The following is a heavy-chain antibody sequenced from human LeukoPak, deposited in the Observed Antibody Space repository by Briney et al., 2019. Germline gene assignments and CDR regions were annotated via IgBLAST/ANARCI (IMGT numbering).Heavy chain of an antibody. J-gene: IGHJ4*02. CDR1: GFTVSSNY. CDR2: IYSGGTT. V-gene: IGHV3-66*01. CDR3: ARDPPDY. Sequence: GGSLRLSCAVSGFTVSSNYMTWVRQAPGKGLEWLSIIYSGGTTYYADSVKGRFTISRDNAKNSLYLQMNSLRAEDTGVYYCARDPPDYWGQGILVTVSS.